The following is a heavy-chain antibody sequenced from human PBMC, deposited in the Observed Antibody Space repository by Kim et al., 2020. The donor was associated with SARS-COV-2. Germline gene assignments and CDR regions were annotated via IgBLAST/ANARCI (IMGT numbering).Heavy chain of an antibody. V-gene: IGHV4-4*02. CDR1: GASITNDDW. J-gene: IGHJ4*02. CDR3: ARSFGGDRYYHSNGYYWRVDC. Sequence: SETLSLTCAVSGASITNDDWWSWVRQPPGKGLEWIGEIYHRGSINYNPSLKSRVTISMDKSKNQFSLNLNSVTAADTAVYYCARSFGGDRYYHSNGYYWRVDCWGQGTLVTVSS. CDR2: IYHRGSI. D-gene: IGHD3-22*01.